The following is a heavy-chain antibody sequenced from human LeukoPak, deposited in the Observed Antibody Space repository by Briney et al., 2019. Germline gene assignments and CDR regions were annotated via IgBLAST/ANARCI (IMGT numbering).Heavy chain of an antibody. CDR1: GFTFSSYA. CDR2: ISGSDGST. V-gene: IGHV3-23*01. CDR3: AKGSLGSWYYFDY. Sequence: GGSLRLSCAASGFTFSSYAMSWVRQAPGKGLEWVSAISGSDGSTYYADSVKGRFTIFRDNSKNTLYLQMNSLRDEDTAVYYCAKGSLGSWYYFDYWGQGTLVTVSS. J-gene: IGHJ4*02. D-gene: IGHD6-13*01.